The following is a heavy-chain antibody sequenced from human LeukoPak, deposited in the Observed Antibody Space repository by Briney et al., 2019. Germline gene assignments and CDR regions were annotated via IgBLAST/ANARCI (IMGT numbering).Heavy chain of an antibody. Sequence: ASVKVSCKASGYTFTSYGISWVQQAPGQGLEWMGWISAYNGNTNYAQKLQGRVTMTTDTSTSTAYMELSGLRSEDTAVYYCARDQEGFDYWGQGTPVTVSS. V-gene: IGHV1-18*01. CDR3: ARDQEGFDY. CDR1: GYTFTSYG. CDR2: ISAYNGNT. J-gene: IGHJ4*02.